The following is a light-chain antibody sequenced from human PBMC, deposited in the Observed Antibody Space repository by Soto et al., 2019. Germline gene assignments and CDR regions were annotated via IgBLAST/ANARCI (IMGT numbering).Light chain of an antibody. CDR3: SSYGGSNHYVV. CDR2: EVS. CDR1: SSDVGGYNY. J-gene: IGLJ2*01. Sequence: QSALTQPPSASGSPGESVTISCTGTSSDVGGYNYVSWYQQLPGRAPTVMIYEVSKRPSGVPDRFSGSKSGNTASLTVSGLQTEDEADYYCSSYGGSNHYVVFGGGTQLTVL. V-gene: IGLV2-8*01.